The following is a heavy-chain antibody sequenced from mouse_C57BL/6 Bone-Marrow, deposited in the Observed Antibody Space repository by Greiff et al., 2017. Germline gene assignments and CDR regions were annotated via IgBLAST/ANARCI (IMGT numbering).Heavy chain of an antibody. D-gene: IGHD1-1*01. CDR3: ARWNYYGSSYGYFDV. V-gene: IGHV1-20*01. J-gene: IGHJ1*03. CDR2: INPYNGDT. Sequence: VQLQQSGPELVKPGDSVKISCKASGYSFTGYFMNWVMQSHGKSLEWIGRINPYNGDTFYNQKFKGKATLTVDKSSSTAHMELRSLTSEDSAVYYCARWNYYGSSYGYFDVWGTETTVTVSS. CDR1: GYSFTGYF.